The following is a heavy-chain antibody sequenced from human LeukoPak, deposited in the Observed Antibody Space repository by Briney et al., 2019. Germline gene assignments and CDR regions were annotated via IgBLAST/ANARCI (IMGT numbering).Heavy chain of an antibody. CDR1: GYTFTSYG. CDR3: ARDFHIKGYYYDSSGYYDSVY. Sequence: ASVKVSCKASGYTFTSYGISWVRQAPGQGLEWMGWINPNSGGTNYAQKFQGRVTMTRDTSISTAYMELSRLRSDDTAVYYCARDFHIKGYYYDSSGYYDSVYWGQGTLVTVSS. CDR2: INPNSGGT. V-gene: IGHV1-2*02. D-gene: IGHD3-22*01. J-gene: IGHJ4*02.